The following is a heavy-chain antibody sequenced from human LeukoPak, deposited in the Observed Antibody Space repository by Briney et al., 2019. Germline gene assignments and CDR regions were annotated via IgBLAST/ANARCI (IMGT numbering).Heavy chain of an antibody. CDR3: ARIGIVVVTPYFEY. Sequence: SETLSLTCTVSGGSISSYYWSRIRQPPGKGLEWIGYIYYSGSTNYNPSLKSRVTISVDTSKNQFSLRLSSVTAADTAVYYCARIGIVVVTPYFEYWGQGTLVTVSS. J-gene: IGHJ4*02. D-gene: IGHD2-21*02. V-gene: IGHV4-59*01. CDR2: IYYSGST. CDR1: GGSISSYY.